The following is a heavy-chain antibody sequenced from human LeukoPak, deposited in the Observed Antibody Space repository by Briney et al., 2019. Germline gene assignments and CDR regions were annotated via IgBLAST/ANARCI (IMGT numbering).Heavy chain of an antibody. V-gene: IGHV1-2*06. CDR3: ATSLILDPPFDY. Sequence: ASVKVSCKASGYTFTGYYMHWVRQAPGQGLEWMGRINPNSGGTNYAQKFQGRVTMTRDTSISTAYMELSRLRSDDTAVYYCATSLILDPPFDYWGQGTLVTVSS. CDR1: GYTFTGYY. D-gene: IGHD2-8*01. J-gene: IGHJ4*02. CDR2: INPNSGGT.